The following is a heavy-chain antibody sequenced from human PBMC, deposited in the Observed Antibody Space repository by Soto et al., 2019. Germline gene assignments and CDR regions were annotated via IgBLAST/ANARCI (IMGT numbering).Heavy chain of an antibody. Sequence: PSETLSLTCTVSGGSISSYCWSWIRQPPGKGLEWIGYIYYSGSTNYNPSLKSRVTISVDTSKNQFSLKLSSVTAADTAVYYCARGDPLLWFGEKVYYGMDVWGQGTTVTVSS. J-gene: IGHJ6*02. CDR2: IYYSGST. CDR1: GGSISSYC. V-gene: IGHV4-59*01. CDR3: ARGDPLLWFGEKVYYGMDV. D-gene: IGHD3-10*01.